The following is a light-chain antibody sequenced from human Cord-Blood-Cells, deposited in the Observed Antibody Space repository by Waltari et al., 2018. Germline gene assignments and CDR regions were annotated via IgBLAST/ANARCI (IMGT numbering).Light chain of an antibody. Sequence: IQLTQSPSSLSASVGARVTITCRASQSISSYLNWYQQKPGKAPKLLIYAASSLQSGVPSRFSGSGSGTDFTLTISSLQPEDFATYYCQQSYSTPCTFGPGTKVDIK. CDR2: AAS. J-gene: IGKJ3*01. CDR3: QQSYSTPCT. CDR1: QSISSY. V-gene: IGKV1-39*01.